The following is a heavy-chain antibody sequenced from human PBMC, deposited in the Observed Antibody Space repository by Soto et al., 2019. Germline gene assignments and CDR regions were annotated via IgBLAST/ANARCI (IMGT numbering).Heavy chain of an antibody. J-gene: IGHJ4*01. V-gene: IGHV4-4*02. CDR2: MYHTGTP. CDR1: GASISRSDW. CDR3: ARSPFSAPDY. Sequence: PSETLSLTCAVSGASISRSDWWSWVRQPPGKGLEWIGEMYHTGTPNYSPSLKSRVTISIDSSKNQFSLELSSVTAADTAVYFCARSPFSAPDYWGHGILVTVSS. D-gene: IGHD6-19*01.